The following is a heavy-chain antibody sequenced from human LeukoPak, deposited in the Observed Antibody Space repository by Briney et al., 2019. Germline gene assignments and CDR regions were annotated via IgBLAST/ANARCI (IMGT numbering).Heavy chain of an antibody. D-gene: IGHD1-1*01. J-gene: IGHJ6*02. V-gene: IGHV1-18*01. CDR3: ARGSSWNDLDA. CDR1: GYTFTSYG. Sequence: ASVTVSCTASGYTFTSYGISWVRQAPGQGLEWMGWIRVYNGNTNYAQKLQGRVTMTTDTSTTTAYMELRSLRSDDTAVYYCARGSSWNDLDAWGQGTTVTVSS. CDR2: IRVYNGNT.